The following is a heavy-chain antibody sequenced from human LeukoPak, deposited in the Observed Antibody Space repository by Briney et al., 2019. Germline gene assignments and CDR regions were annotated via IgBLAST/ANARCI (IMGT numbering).Heavy chain of an antibody. Sequence: TGGSLRLSCAASGFTFSSYWMSWVRQAPGKGLEWVSAISGSGGSTYYADSVKGRFTISGDNSKNTLYLQMNSLRAEDTAVYYCAKARLPNTFDYWGQGTLVTVSS. J-gene: IGHJ4*02. D-gene: IGHD5-12*01. CDR1: GFTFSSYW. CDR3: AKARLPNTFDY. V-gene: IGHV3-23*01. CDR2: ISGSGGST.